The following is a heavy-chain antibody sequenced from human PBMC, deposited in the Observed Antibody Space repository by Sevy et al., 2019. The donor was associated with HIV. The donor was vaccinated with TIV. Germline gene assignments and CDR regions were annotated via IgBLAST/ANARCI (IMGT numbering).Heavy chain of an antibody. CDR1: GYTFTGYY. Sequence: ASVKVSCKASGYTFTGYYMHWVRQAPGQGLEWMGWINPNSGGTNYAQKFQGRVTMTRDTSISTAYMELSRLRSDDTAVYYCARITYYDFWSGWGGFDIWGQGTMVTVSS. CDR3: ARITYYDFWSGWGGFDI. CDR2: INPNSGGT. V-gene: IGHV1-2*02. D-gene: IGHD3-3*01. J-gene: IGHJ3*02.